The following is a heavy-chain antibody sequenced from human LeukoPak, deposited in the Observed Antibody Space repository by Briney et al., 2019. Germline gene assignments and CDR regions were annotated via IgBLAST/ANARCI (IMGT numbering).Heavy chain of an antibody. J-gene: IGHJ4*02. CDR2: IKSKADGGTT. V-gene: IGHV3-15*01. Sequence: KPGGSLRLSCAASGFTFSNAWMSWVRQAPGKGLEWVGHIKSKADGGTTDYAAPVKGRFTISRDDSKNTLYLQMNRLKTEDTAVYYCTTDAPPPLSSSWYAFAPDDDYWGQGTLVTVSS. D-gene: IGHD6-13*01. CDR3: TTDAPPPLSSSWYAFAPDDDY. CDR1: GFTFSNAW.